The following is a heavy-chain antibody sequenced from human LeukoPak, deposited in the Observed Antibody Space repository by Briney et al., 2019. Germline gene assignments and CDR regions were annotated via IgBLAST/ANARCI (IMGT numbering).Heavy chain of an antibody. Sequence: ASVKVSCKASGYTFTGYYMHWVRQAPGQGLEWMGWINPNSGGTNYAQKFQGRVTMTRDTSISTAYMELCRLRSDDTAVYYCAREVGYCSSTSCYALGWFDPWGQGTLVTVSS. J-gene: IGHJ5*02. V-gene: IGHV1-2*02. CDR1: GYTFTGYY. CDR2: INPNSGGT. CDR3: AREVGYCSSTSCYALGWFDP. D-gene: IGHD2-2*01.